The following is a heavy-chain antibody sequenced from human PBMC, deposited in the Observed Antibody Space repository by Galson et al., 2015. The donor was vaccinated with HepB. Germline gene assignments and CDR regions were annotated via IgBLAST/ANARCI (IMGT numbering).Heavy chain of an antibody. J-gene: IGHJ4*02. D-gene: IGHD1-1*01. CDR1: GFTFSDYY. CDR2: ISSSGSAT. CDR3: ARETMYTHDY. V-gene: IGHV3-11*01. Sequence: SLRLSCAVSGFTFSDYYMTWIRQAPGKGLEWVSYISSSGSATYYADSVKGRFTISRDNAKNSLYLQMNSLRAEDTAVYYCARETMYTHDYWGQGTLVTVSS.